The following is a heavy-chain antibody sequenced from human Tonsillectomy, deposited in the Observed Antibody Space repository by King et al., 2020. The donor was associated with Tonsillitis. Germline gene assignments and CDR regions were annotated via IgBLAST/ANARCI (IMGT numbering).Heavy chain of an antibody. CDR2: MDYSGTI. D-gene: IGHD1-26*01. Sequence: QLQESGPGVVKPSETLSLTCTVSGGSIGSSDHYWAGIRQPPGKGLEWIGYMDYSGTIFYNPSLRSRITISGGTSGNRFSLNLSSVTAADTAEYFCARYVSGSFDYWGQGALVTVSS. V-gene: IGHV4-39*01. CDR1: GGSIGSSDHY. J-gene: IGHJ4*02. CDR3: ARYVSGSFDY.